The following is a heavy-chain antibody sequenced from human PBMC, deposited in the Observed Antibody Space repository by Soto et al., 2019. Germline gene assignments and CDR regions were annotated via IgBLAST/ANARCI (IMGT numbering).Heavy chain of an antibody. CDR1: GDSVSSNSAG. D-gene: IGHD1-1*01. V-gene: IGHV6-1*01. CDR2: TYYKSKWYY. J-gene: IGHJ6*03. Sequence: PSQTLSLTCDISGDSVSSNSAGWNWIRQTPSRGLEWLGRTYYKSKWYYTYAASVKSRITVSPDTSKNQFSLQLTSVTPEDTAVYFCARGSGDDVMEHYYMDFWDKGTPVT. CDR3: ARGSGDDVMEHYYMDF.